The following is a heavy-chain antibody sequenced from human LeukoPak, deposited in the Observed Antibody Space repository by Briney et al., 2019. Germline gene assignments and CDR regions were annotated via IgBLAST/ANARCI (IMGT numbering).Heavy chain of an antibody. CDR1: GGSFSGYY. J-gene: IGHJ4*02. D-gene: IGHD4-17*01. V-gene: IGHV4-34*01. CDR3: ARVYGDYVGNDY. CDR2: INHSRST. Sequence: SETLSLTCAVYGGSFSGYYWSWIRQPPGKGLEWIGEINHSRSTNYNPSLKSRVTISVDTSKNQFSLKLSSVTAADTAVYYCARVYGDYVGNDYWGQGTLVTVSS.